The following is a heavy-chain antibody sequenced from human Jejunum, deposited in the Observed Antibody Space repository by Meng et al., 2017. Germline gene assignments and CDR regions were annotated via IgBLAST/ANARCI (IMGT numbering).Heavy chain of an antibody. CDR3: ASNEDY. V-gene: IGHV4-30-4*01. J-gene: IGHJ4*02. D-gene: IGHD2-8*01. Sequence: QLLLQESGPGLVKPSQTLSLTCTVSGASISGADYYWSWIRQPPGKGLEWIGYIYYSGSTSYNPSLKSRVAISVDTSKNQFSLKLSSVTAADTAVYYCASNEDYWGQGTLVTVSS. CDR1: GASISGADYY. CDR2: IYYSGST.